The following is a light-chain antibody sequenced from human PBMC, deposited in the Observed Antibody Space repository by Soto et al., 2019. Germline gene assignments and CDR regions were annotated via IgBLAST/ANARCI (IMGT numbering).Light chain of an antibody. CDR1: QSVGSD. J-gene: IGKJ1*01. Sequence: ELVLTQSPGTLSLSPGARATLSCRASQSVGSDLAWYQQTPGQAPRLLIYDASTRAPGIPDRFSGNVSGTEFTLTISRLQSDDIAIYYGDHFNNWPPWTFGQGTKVDI. CDR2: DAS. CDR3: DHFNNWPPWT. V-gene: IGKV3-15*01.